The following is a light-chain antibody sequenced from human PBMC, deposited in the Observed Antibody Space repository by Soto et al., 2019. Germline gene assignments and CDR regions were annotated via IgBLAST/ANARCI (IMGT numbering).Light chain of an antibody. CDR2: GTS. Sequence: EIVLTQSPGTLSLSPGERATLSCRASQSVSSNYLAWYQQKPGQAPRLLIYGTSSRASGIPDRFSGSGSGTDLTLTISRLETEDFAVYCCQQYGNSPPMYTFGQGTNLEIK. J-gene: IGKJ2*01. V-gene: IGKV3-20*01. CDR1: QSVSSNY. CDR3: QQYGNSPPMYT.